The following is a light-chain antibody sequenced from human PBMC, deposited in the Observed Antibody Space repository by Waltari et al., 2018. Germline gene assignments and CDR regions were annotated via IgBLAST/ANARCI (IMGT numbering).Light chain of an antibody. CDR1: NIESKS. V-gene: IGLV3-21*01. J-gene: IGLJ1*01. CDR2: YDS. Sequence: SYVLTQPPSVAVAPGETARVTCGGNNIESKSVHWYQQKPGQAPVLVISYDSDRPAGITGRFSGSNSGDTATLTISRVEAGDEADDYCQVWDANTDPGVFGTGTEVTGL. CDR3: QVWDANTDPGV.